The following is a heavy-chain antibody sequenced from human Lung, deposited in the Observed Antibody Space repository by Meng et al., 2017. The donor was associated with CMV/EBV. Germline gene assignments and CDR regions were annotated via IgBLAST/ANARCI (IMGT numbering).Heavy chain of an antibody. CDR2: IIPILGTA. V-gene: IGHV1-69*08. D-gene: IGHD3-10*01. Sequence: SXXVSXKASGDTSSGYTINWVRQAPGQGLEWVGRIIPILGTANYAQKLQGRVTFTAGKSTSTAYMELSSLRSEDTAVYYCATDGGLGEVVLTINYHYYALDVWGQGXSVTVSS. J-gene: IGHJ6*02. CDR1: GDTSSGYT. CDR3: ATDGGLGEVVLTINYHYYALDV.